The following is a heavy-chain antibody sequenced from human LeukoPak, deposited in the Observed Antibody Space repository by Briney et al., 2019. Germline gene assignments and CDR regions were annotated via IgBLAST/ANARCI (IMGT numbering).Heavy chain of an antibody. CDR1: GYTFTSYG. V-gene: IGHV1-18*01. D-gene: IGHD3-10*01. CDR2: ISAYNGNT. CDR3: ARDPEYYYGSGSYYDY. Sequence: ASVKVSRKASGYTFTSYGISWVRQAPGQGLEWMGWISAYNGNTKYAQKLQGRVTMTTDTSTSTAYMELRSLRSDVTDVYYCARDPEYYYGSGSYYDYWGQGTLVTVSS. J-gene: IGHJ4*02.